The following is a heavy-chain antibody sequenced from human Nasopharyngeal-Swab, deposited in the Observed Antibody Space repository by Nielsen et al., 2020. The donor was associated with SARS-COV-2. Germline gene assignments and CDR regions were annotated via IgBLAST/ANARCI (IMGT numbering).Heavy chain of an antibody. CDR2: ISYDGSNK. D-gene: IGHD1-26*01. J-gene: IGHJ4*02. Sequence: GESLKISCAASGFTFSSYGMHWVRQAPGKGLEWVAVISYDGSNKYYADSVKGRFTISRDNSKNTLYLQMNSLRAEDTAVYYCARVSGVGATTDYWGQGTLVTVSS. CDR1: GFTFSSYG. CDR3: ARVSGVGATTDY. V-gene: IGHV3-30*03.